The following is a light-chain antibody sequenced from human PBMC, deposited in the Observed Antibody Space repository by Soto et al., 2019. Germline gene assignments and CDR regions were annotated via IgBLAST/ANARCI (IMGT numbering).Light chain of an antibody. V-gene: IGKV3-11*01. CDR2: DAS. CDR3: QQYYSIPPT. CDR1: QSVRNY. Sequence: EIVLTQSPATLALSPGERATLSCRASQSVRNYLAWYQQKPGRAPRLLIYDASNRATGIPARFSGSGSGTDFTLTISSLEPEDFAVYYCQQYYSIPPTFGGGTKVEIK. J-gene: IGKJ4*01.